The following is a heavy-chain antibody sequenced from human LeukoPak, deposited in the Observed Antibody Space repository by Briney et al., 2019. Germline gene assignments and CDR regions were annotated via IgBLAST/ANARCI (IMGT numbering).Heavy chain of an antibody. CDR2: MNPNSGNT. CDR3: ARWVVAADWFDP. V-gene: IGHV1-8*01. Sequence: APVKVSCKASGYTFTSYDINWVRQATGQGLEWMGWMNPNSGNTGYAQKFQGRVTMTRNTSISTAYMELSSLRSEDTAVYYCARWVVAADWFDPWGQGTLVTVSS. J-gene: IGHJ5*02. CDR1: GYTFTSYD. D-gene: IGHD2-15*01.